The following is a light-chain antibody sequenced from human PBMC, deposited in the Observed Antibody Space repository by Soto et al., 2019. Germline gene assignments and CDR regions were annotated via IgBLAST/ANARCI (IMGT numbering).Light chain of an antibody. CDR1: QSVSSS. Sequence: EIVLTQSPGTLSLSPGERATLSCRASQSVSSSLVWYQQKLGQAPRLLIYAASSRATGIPARFSGSGSGTDFTLTISSLEPEDFAVYYCQQRSNWPLTFGGGTKVEIK. J-gene: IGKJ4*01. V-gene: IGKV3-11*01. CDR2: AAS. CDR3: QQRSNWPLT.